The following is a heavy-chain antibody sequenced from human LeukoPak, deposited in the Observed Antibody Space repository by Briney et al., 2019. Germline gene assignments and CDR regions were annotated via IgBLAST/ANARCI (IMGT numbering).Heavy chain of an antibody. CDR2: ISRNTVNT. V-gene: IGHV1-18*01. Sequence: ASVKVSCKASGYTFTSYDITWVRQAPGQGLEWMGWISRNTVNTNYAQKLQGRVTLTTDTSTSTAYMELRSLRSDDTAVYYCARVRDYYGSGSPLDYWGQGTLVTVSS. CDR3: ARVRDYYGSGSPLDY. J-gene: IGHJ4*02. D-gene: IGHD3-10*01. CDR1: GYTFTSYD.